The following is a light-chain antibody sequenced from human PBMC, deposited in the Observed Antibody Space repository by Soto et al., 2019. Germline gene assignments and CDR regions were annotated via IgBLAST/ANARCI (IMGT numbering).Light chain of an antibody. CDR2: ATS. V-gene: IGKV3-15*01. CDR1: QSVSSN. Sequence: EIVLTQSPATLSVSPGEGATLSCRASQSVSSNLAWFQQKPGQAPRLLIYATSTRATGIPVRFSGSGSGTGFTLTISSLQSEDFAVYYCQQYNDRPGTFGQGTKVDIK. J-gene: IGKJ1*01. CDR3: QQYNDRPGT.